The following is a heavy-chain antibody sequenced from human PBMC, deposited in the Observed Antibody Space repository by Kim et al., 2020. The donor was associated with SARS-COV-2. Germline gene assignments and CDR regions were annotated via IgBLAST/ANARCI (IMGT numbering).Heavy chain of an antibody. Sequence: YREGTQSHPTLKSRVNKSVDTSKNQFSRKLSAVTAADTAVYYCARGFDPWGQGTLVTVSS. CDR2: YREGT. J-gene: IGHJ5*02. CDR3: ARGFDP. V-gene: IGHV4-59*09.